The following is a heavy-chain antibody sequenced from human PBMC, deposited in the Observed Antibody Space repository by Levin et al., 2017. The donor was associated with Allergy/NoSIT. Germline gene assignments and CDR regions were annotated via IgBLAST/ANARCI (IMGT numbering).Heavy chain of an antibody. V-gene: IGHV3-72*01. CDR3: TIDYSGEYNAMDV. D-gene: IGHD4-23*01. CDR1: GFTFSDHC. CDR2: STNKASSYST. Sequence: AGGSLRLSCAASGFTFSDHCIHWVRQAPGKGLEWVGRSTNKASSYSTEYAASVKGRFSISRDDSKSSLYLQMNSLKTEDTAVYYCTIDYSGEYNAMDVWGQGTTVTVSS. J-gene: IGHJ6*02.